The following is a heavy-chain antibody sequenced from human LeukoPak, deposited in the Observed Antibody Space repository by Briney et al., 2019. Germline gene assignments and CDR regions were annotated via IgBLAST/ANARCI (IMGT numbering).Heavy chain of an antibody. CDR3: ARAFGELSWFDP. Sequence: GGSLRLSCAASAFTFSSYEMNWVRQAPGNGLEWVSYISISGSTIYYADSVKGRFTISRDNAKNSLYLQMNSLRAEDTAVYYCARAFGELSWFDPWGQGTLVTVSS. V-gene: IGHV3-48*03. CDR1: AFTFSSYE. J-gene: IGHJ5*02. CDR2: ISISGSTI. D-gene: IGHD3-10*01.